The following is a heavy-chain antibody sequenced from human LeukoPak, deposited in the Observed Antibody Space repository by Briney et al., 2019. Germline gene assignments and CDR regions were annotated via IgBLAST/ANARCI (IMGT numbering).Heavy chain of an antibody. CDR1: GYTFTTYA. V-gene: IGHV1-18*01. Sequence: ASVKVSCKALGYTFTTYAISWVRQAPGQGLEWMGWISAYNGNTNYAQKFQGRITMTTDTSTSTAYMELSSLASDDTAVYYCARTAVTPGSSDAFDIWGQGTMVTVSS. D-gene: IGHD4-17*01. CDR3: ARTAVTPGSSDAFDI. CDR2: ISAYNGNT. J-gene: IGHJ3*02.